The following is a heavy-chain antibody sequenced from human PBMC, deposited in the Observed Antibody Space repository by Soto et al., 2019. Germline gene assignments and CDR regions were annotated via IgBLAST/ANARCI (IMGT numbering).Heavy chain of an antibody. J-gene: IGHJ6*02. D-gene: IGHD6-13*01. CDR1: GFTFSSYS. CDR3: VCIAAAGTGYYYYYYGMDV. Sequence: SLRLSCAASGFTFSSYSMNWVRQAPGKGLEWVSYISSSSSTIYYADSVKGRFTISRDNAKNSLYLQMDSLRDEDTAVYYCVCIAAAGTGYYYYYYGMDVWGQGTTVTVSS. CDR2: ISSSSSTI. V-gene: IGHV3-48*02.